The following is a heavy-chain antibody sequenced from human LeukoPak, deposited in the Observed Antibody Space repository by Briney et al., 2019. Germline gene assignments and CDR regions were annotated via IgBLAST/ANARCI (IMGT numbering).Heavy chain of an antibody. J-gene: IGHJ5*02. V-gene: IGHV1-8*01. CDR3: ARDSGEGNWFDP. CDR2: MNPTSGHT. D-gene: IGHD6-19*01. CDR1: GYTFTSYD. Sequence: ASVKVSCKASGYTFTSYDINWLRQATGQGLEWMGWMNPTSGHTGYAQNFQGRVTMTRDTSTSTVYMELSSLRSEDTAVYYCARDSGEGNWFDPWGQGTLITVSS.